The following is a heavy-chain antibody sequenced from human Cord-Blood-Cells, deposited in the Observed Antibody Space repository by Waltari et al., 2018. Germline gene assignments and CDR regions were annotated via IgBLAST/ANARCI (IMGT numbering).Heavy chain of an antibody. J-gene: IGHJ5*02. CDR2: IYHSGST. D-gene: IGHD2-2*01. CDR3: ASGVVVPANYWFDP. Sequence: QVQLQESGPGLVKPSETLSLTCTVSGYSIRSGYYWGWIRQPPGKGLEWIGSIYHSGSTYYNPSLKSRVTISVDTSKNQCSLKLSSVTAADTAVYYCASGVVVPANYWFDPWGQGTLVTVSS. V-gene: IGHV4-38-2*02. CDR1: GYSIRSGYY.